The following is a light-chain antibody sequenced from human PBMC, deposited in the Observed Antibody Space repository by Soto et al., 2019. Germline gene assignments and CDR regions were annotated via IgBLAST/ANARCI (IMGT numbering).Light chain of an antibody. Sequence: DIQMTQSPSSLSASVGDRVTITCRASQSISSYLNWYQQKPGKVPKLLIYAASSLQGGVPSRFSGSGSGTDFTLTISSLQPEDFATYYCQQSYSTPVTFGQGTKVDIK. CDR3: QQSYSTPVT. V-gene: IGKV1-39*01. CDR1: QSISSY. CDR2: AAS. J-gene: IGKJ1*01.